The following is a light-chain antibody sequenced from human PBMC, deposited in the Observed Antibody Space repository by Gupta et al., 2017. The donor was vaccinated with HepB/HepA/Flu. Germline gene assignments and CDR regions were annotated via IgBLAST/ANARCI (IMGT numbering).Light chain of an antibody. CDR3: QQSYSTPQIT. V-gene: IGKV1-39*01. CDR2: AAS. Sequence: DIQMTQSPSSLSASVGDRVTITCRASQSISSYLNWYQQKPGKAPKLLIYAASSLQSGVPSRFSGSGSGTDFTLTISSLQPEDFATYYCQQSYSTPQITFGQGTLLDIK. J-gene: IGKJ5*01. CDR1: QSISSY.